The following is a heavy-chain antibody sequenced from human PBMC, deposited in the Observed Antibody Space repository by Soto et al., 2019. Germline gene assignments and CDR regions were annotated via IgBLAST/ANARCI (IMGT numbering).Heavy chain of an antibody. Sequence: ASVKVSCKASGYTFTSYYMHWVRQAPGQGLEWMGIINPSGGSTSYAQKFQGRVTMTRDTSTSTVYMELSSLRSEDTAVYYCATMVVVACFGYCGRGTPVTVSS. CDR1: GYTFTSYY. V-gene: IGHV1-46*01. CDR2: INPSGGST. CDR3: ATMVVVACFGY. D-gene: IGHD2-15*01. J-gene: IGHJ4*02.